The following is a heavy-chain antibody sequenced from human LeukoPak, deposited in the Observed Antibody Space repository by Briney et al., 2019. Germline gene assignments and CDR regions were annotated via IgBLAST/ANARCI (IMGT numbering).Heavy chain of an antibody. CDR1: GFTFSSYS. Sequence: GGSLRLSCAASGFTFSSYSMNWVRQAPGKGLEWVSSISSSSSYIYYADSVKGRFTISRDNAKNSLYLQMNSLRAEDTAVYYCARDQIQTGSSWYYPFDYWGQGTLVTVSS. D-gene: IGHD6-13*01. CDR2: ISSSSSYI. V-gene: IGHV3-21*01. CDR3: ARDQIQTGSSWYYPFDY. J-gene: IGHJ4*02.